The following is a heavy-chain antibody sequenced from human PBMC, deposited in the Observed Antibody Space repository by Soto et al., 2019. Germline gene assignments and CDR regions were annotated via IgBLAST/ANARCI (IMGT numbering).Heavy chain of an antibody. CDR3: ACLGYYYDSSGYPRAFDI. CDR2: IYPGDSDT. D-gene: IGHD3-22*01. CDR1: GYSFTSYW. Sequence: RQSLTLSCKCSGYSFTSYWIGWVRQMPGKGLEWMGIIYPGDSDTRYSPSFQGQVTISADKSISTAYLQWSSLKASDTAMYYCACLGYYYDSSGYPRAFDIWGQGTMVTVSS. V-gene: IGHV5-51*01. J-gene: IGHJ3*02.